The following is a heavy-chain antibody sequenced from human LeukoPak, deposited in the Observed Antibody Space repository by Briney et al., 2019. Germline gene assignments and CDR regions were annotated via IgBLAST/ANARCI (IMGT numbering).Heavy chain of an antibody. V-gene: IGHV1-2*02. J-gene: IGHJ6*03. Sequence: ASVKVSCKASGYTFTGYYMHWVRQAPGQGLEWMGWINPNSGGTNYAQKFQGRVTMTRDTSISTAYMEPSRLRSDDTAVYYCARDGALSSTSFLNHYYYYYMDVWGKGTTVTVSS. CDR3: ARDGALSSTSFLNHYYYYYMDV. CDR1: GYTFTGYY. D-gene: IGHD2-2*01. CDR2: INPNSGGT.